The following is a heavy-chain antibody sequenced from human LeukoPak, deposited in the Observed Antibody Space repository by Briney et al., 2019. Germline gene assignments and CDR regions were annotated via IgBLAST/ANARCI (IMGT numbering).Heavy chain of an antibody. CDR1: GHTISNYW. J-gene: IGHJ4*02. CDR2: INSDGSGT. CDR3: SKGGTTVVDY. D-gene: IGHD4-23*01. V-gene: IGHV3-74*01. Sequence: GGSLRLSCAASGHTISNYWMHWVRQAPGKGLVWVARINSDGSGTTYADSVKGRFTISRDNAKNTLYLQMNSLRDEDTAVYYCSKGGTTVVDYWGQGTLVTVSS.